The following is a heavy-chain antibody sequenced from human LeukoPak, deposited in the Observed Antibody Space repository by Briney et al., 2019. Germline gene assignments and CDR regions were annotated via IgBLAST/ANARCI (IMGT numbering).Heavy chain of an antibody. D-gene: IGHD4-17*01. Sequence: PSETLSLTCTVSGGSISSYYWSWIRQPPGKGLEWIGYIYYSGSTNYNPSLKSRVTISVDTSKNQFSLKPSSVTAADTAVYYCARHDAHGDYAMSDYWGQGTLVTVSS. CDR1: GGSISSYY. V-gene: IGHV4-59*08. J-gene: IGHJ4*02. CDR2: IYYSGST. CDR3: ARHDAHGDYAMSDY.